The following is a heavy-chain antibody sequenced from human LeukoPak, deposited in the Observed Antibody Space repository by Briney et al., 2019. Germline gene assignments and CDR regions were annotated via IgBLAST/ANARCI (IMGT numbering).Heavy chain of an antibody. CDR2: IYYSGST. V-gene: IGHV4-39*07. D-gene: IGHD5-18*01. CDR3: ARLLKVQLCVDY. J-gene: IGHJ4*02. CDR1: GDSISSNSYY. Sequence: SETLSLTCTVSGDSISSNSYYWGWIRQPPGKGLEWIGSIYYSGSTYNNPSLKSRVTISVDTSKNQFSLKLSSVTAADTAVYYCARLLKVQLCVDYWGQGTLVTVSS.